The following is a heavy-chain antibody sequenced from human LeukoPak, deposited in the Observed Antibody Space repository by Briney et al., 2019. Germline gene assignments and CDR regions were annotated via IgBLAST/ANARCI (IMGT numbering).Heavy chain of an antibody. Sequence: GGSLRFSCAASGFTVSSNYMSWVRQAPGKGLEWVSASYSGGPTYYADSVKGRFTISRDNSKNTLYLQMNSLRAEDTAVYYCAISSDWTSLDYWGQGTLVTVSS. CDR2: SYSGGPT. D-gene: IGHD6-19*01. CDR1: GFTVSSNY. J-gene: IGHJ4*02. CDR3: AISSDWTSLDY. V-gene: IGHV3-53*01.